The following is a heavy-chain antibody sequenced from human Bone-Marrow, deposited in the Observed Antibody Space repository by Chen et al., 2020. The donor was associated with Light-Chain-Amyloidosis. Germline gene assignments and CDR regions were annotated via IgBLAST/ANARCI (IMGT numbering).Heavy chain of an antibody. D-gene: IGHD5-12*01. Sequence: EVQLEQSGPEVKKPGECLKLSCKGSGYTFPNYWSGWVLQMPVKGMEWMGVTYPDDSDARYSPSFEDQVTISADKSITTAYLQWRSLKASDNAMYYCARRRDGYNFDYWGQGTLVTVSS. CDR2: TYPDDSDA. CDR1: GYTFPNYW. J-gene: IGHJ4*02. V-gene: IGHV5-51*01. CDR3: ARRRDGYNFDY.